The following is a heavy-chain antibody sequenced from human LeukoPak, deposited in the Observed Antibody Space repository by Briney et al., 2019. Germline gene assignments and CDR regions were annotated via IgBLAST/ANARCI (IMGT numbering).Heavy chain of an antibody. CDR3: AKDSSGCDY. CDR1: GFTVSSNY. V-gene: IGHV3-23*01. Sequence: GGSLRLSCAASGFTVSSNYMSWVRQGPGKGLEWVSAISGSGGSTYYADSVKGRFTISRDNSKNTLYLQMNSLRAEDTAVYYCAKDSSGCDYWGQGTLVTVSS. D-gene: IGHD6-19*01. J-gene: IGHJ4*02. CDR2: ISGSGGST.